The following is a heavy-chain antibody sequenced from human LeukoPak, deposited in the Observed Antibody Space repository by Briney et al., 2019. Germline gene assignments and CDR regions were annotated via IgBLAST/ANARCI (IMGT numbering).Heavy chain of an antibody. CDR1: GGSISSSDYH. J-gene: IGHJ4*02. CDR3: ARLIRTTGNYHFDY. CDR2: INYSVDT. D-gene: IGHD3-16*01. Sequence: SETLSLTCTVSGGSISSSDYHWGWIRQPPGKGLEWIGIINYSVDTHDNPSLKSRLTLSADTSRNQFSLRLSSVTAADTAVYYRARLIRTTGNYHFDYWGQGTLVTVSS. V-gene: IGHV4-39*07.